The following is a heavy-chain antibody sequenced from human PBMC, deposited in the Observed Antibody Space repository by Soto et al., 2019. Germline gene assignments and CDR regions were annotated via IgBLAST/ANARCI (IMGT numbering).Heavy chain of an antibody. CDR2: IYWDDDI. Sequence: QITLKESGPTLVKPTQTLMVTCTFSGFSLTSPGVGVGWIRQPHGKAVEWVALIYWDDDIRYSPSLKSTLTITKDTSKNQVDRKMTNMDTVDTATYYCAISFDGVQGPTVRWVDHWGQGIRVTVSS. CDR1: GFSLTSPGVG. J-gene: IGHJ5*02. CDR3: AISFDGVQGPTVRWVDH. D-gene: IGHD3-16*01. V-gene: IGHV2-5*02.